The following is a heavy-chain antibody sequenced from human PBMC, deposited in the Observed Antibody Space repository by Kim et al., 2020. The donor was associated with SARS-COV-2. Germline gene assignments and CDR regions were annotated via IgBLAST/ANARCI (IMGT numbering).Heavy chain of an antibody. CDR2: IYPGDSDT. J-gene: IGHJ6*02. D-gene: IGHD1-26*01. V-gene: IGHV5-51*01. CDR3: TGLSWGAGMIFHKEHREGRQGFDV. Sequence: GESLKISCQGSGYNFRDFWIVWVRQMPGKGLEVMGIIYPGDSDTRYTPSFRGQVTISAYNSISTAYLHWSSLKASDSAIYYCTGLSWGAGMIFHKEHREGRQGFDVWGQGTTVTVSS. CDR1: GYNFRDFW.